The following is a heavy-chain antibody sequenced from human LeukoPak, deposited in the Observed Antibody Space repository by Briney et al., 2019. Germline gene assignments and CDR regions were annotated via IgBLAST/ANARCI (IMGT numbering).Heavy chain of an antibody. CDR2: INHSGST. CDR1: GGSFSGYY. D-gene: IGHD6-19*01. CDR3: ARVPVGTAVAGSVGRRFDY. J-gene: IGHJ4*02. Sequence: KPSETLSLTCAVYGGSFSGYYWSWIRQPPGKGLEWIGEINHSGSTNYNPSLKSRVTISVDTSKNQFPLKLSSVTAADTAVYYCARVPVGTAVAGSVGRRFDYWGQGTLVTVSS. V-gene: IGHV4-34*01.